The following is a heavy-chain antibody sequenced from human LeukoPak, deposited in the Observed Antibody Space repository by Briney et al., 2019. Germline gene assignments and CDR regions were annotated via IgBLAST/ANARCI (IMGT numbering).Heavy chain of an antibody. CDR1: GGSISSYY. D-gene: IGHD3-9*01. V-gene: IGHV4-59*08. Sequence: SETLSLTCTVSGGSISSYYWSWIRQPPGKGLEWIGYIYYSGSTNYNPPLKSRVTISVDTSKNQFSLELSSVTAADTAVYYCARHLTTQSDAFDIWGQGTMVTVSS. CDR3: ARHLTTQSDAFDI. CDR2: IYYSGST. J-gene: IGHJ3*02.